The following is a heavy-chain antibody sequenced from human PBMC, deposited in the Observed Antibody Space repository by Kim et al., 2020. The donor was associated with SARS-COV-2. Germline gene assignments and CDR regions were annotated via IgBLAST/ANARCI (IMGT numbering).Heavy chain of an antibody. CDR2: IWYDGSNK. V-gene: IGHV3-33*01. D-gene: IGHD4-17*01. CDR3: ARDHGDGDAFDI. CDR1: GFTFSSYG. Sequence: GGSLRLSCAASGFTFSSYGMHWVRQAPGKGLEWVAVIWYDGSNKYYADSVKGRFTISRDNSKNTLYLQMNSLRAEDTAVYYCARDHGDGDAFDIWGQGTMVTVSS. J-gene: IGHJ3*02.